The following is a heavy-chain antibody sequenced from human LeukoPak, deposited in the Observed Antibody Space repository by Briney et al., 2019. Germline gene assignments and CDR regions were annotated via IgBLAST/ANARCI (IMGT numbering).Heavy chain of an antibody. CDR1: GFIFSNYA. J-gene: IGHJ4*02. D-gene: IGHD2-2*01. CDR2: ISGSGGST. Sequence: GGSLRLSCAASGFIFSNYAMSWVRQAPEKGLEWVSVISGSGGSTSYADSVKGRFTISRDNSKNTLYLQMNSLRAEDTAVYYCARAGPDRSRVGPCDYWGQGAQVTVSS. CDR3: ARAGPDRSRVGPCDY. V-gene: IGHV3-23*01.